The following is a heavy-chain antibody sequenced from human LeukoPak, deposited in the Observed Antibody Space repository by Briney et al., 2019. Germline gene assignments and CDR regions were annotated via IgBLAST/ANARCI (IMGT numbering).Heavy chain of an antibody. D-gene: IGHD2-15*01. J-gene: IGHJ4*02. CDR1: GGSISSYY. CDR3: ASEAHCSGGSCYFQAPHY. V-gene: IGHV4-59*12. CDR2: IYYSGST. Sequence: SETLSLTCTVSGGSISSYYWSWIRQPPGKGLEWIGYIYYSGSTYYNPSLKSRVTISVDTSKNQFSLKLSSVTAADTAVYYCASEAHCSGGSCYFQAPHYWGQGTLVTVSS.